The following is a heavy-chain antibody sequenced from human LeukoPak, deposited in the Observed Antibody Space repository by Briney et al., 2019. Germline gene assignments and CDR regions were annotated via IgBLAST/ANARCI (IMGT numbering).Heavy chain of an antibody. V-gene: IGHV3-53*01. J-gene: IGHJ3*02. D-gene: IGHD3-22*01. CDR2: IYSGGTT. Sequence: GGSLRLSCATSGFTVSSNYMSWVRQAPGRGLEWVSVIYSGGTTYYADSVKGRFTVSRDSSKNTLYLQMNSLRAEDTAVYYCARVGYYDSSGYPPFDIWGQGTMVTVSS. CDR3: ARVGYYDSSGYPPFDI. CDR1: GFTVSSNY.